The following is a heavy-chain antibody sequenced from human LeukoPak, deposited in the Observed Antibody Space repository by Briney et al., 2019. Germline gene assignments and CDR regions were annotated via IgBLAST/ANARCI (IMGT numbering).Heavy chain of an antibody. CDR2: IYYSGST. J-gene: IGHJ4*02. Sequence: SETLSLTCTVSGGSISSYYWSWIRQPPGKGLEWIGYIYYSGSTNYNPSLKSRVTISVDTSKNQFSLKLRSVSAADTAIYYCARSNVGSTNFPFWGQGTLVTVSS. CDR1: GGSISSYY. V-gene: IGHV4-59*01. CDR3: ARSNVGSTNFPF. D-gene: IGHD1-26*01.